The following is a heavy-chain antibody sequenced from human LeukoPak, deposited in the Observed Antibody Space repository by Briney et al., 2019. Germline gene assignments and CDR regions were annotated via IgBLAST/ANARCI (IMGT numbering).Heavy chain of an antibody. D-gene: IGHD1-20*01. V-gene: IGHV3-23*01. CDR3: AKNNWNDVQTFDY. J-gene: IGHJ4*02. CDR1: GGSFSGYY. CDR2: ISGSGGST. Sequence: ETLSLTCAVYGGSFSGYYWSWIRQAPGKGLEWVSAISGSGGSTYYADSVKGRFTISRDNSKNTLYLQMNSLRAEDTAVYYCAKNNWNDVQTFDYWGQGTLVTVSS.